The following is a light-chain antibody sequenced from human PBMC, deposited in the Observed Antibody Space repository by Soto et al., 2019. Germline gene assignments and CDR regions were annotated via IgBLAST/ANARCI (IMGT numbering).Light chain of an antibody. V-gene: IGKV3-20*01. CDR2: GAS. CDR3: QLYGSSPPSWT. Sequence: ETVLTQSPGTLSLSPGERATLFCRASRSVSSSYLAWYQQKPGQAPRLLIYGASSRATGIPDRFSGSGSGTDFTLTISRLEPEDFAVYYCQLYGSSPPSWTFGQGTKVEIK. J-gene: IGKJ1*01. CDR1: RSVSSSY.